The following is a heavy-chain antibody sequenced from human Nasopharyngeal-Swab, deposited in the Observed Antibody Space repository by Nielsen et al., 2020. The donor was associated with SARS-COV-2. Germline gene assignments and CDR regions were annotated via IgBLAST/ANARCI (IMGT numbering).Heavy chain of an antibody. CDR2: ISGSGGST. D-gene: IGHD5-18*01. V-gene: IGHV3-23*01. CDR1: GFTFSSYA. J-gene: IGHJ4*02. Sequence: LSLTCAASGFTFSSYAMSWVRQAPGKGLEWVSAISGSGGSTYYADSVKGRFTISRDNSKNTLYLQMNSLRAEDTAVYYCAKAEDTAMVTVDYWGQGTLVTVSS. CDR3: AKAEDTAMVTVDY.